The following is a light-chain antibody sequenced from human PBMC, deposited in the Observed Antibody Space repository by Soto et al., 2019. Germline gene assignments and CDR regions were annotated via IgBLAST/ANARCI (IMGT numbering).Light chain of an antibody. CDR1: TGTVTSTHY. CDR3: SRSYSGFRG. V-gene: IGLV7-46*01. Sequence: QAVVTQEPSVTVSPGGTVTLTCDSSTGTVTSTHYPYWFQQKPGQVPRALIYDTSGKHSWTPARFSGSLLGGKPALILWGAQPGAEANYYCSRSYSGFRGFGGGTKVTVL. J-gene: IGLJ3*02. CDR2: DTS.